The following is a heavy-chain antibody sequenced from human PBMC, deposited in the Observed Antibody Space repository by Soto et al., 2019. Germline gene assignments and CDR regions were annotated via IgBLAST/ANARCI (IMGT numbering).Heavy chain of an antibody. D-gene: IGHD6-13*01. J-gene: IGHJ5*02. CDR2: INHSGST. Sequence: PSETLSLTCAVYGGSFSGYYWSWIRQPPGKGLEWIGEINHSGSTNYNPSLKSRVTISVDTSKNQFSLKLSSVTAADTAVYYCARWRSSSWYTNWFDPWGQGTLVTVSS. CDR1: GGSFSGYY. V-gene: IGHV4-34*01. CDR3: ARWRSSSWYTNWFDP.